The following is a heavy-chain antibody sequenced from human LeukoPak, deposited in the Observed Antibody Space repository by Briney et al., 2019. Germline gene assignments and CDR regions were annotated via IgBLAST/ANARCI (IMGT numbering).Heavy chain of an antibody. CDR3: ASGIYDFWSGSNDAFDI. CDR2: ISSSSSYI. D-gene: IGHD3-3*01. Sequence: GGPLRLSCAASGFTFSSYSMNWVRQAPGKGLEWVSSISSSSSYIYYADSVKGRFTISRDNAKNSLYLQMNSLRAEDTAVYYCASGIYDFWSGSNDAFDIWGQGTMVTVSS. CDR1: GFTFSSYS. V-gene: IGHV3-21*01. J-gene: IGHJ3*02.